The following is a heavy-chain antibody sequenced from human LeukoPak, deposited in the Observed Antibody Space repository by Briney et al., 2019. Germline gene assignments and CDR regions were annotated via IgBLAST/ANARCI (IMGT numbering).Heavy chain of an antibody. J-gene: IGHJ4*02. CDR3: AKGYDILTNFDY. D-gene: IGHD3-9*01. CDR1: GFTFSSYA. V-gene: IGHV3-23*01. Sequence: PGGSLRLSCAASGFTFSSYAMRWVRQAPGKGLEWVSAISGSGGSTYYADSVKGRFTISRDNSKNTLYLQMNSLRAEDTAVYYCAKGYDILTNFDYWGQGTLVTVSS. CDR2: ISGSGGST.